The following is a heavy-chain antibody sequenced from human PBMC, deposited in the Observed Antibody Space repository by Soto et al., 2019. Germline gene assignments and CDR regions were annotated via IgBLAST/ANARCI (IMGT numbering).Heavy chain of an antibody. CDR3: ASSPSYSGDGVY. CDR1: GFTVSSNY. CDR2: IYSGGST. D-gene: IGHD1-26*01. J-gene: IGHJ4*02. V-gene: IGHV3-53*01. Sequence: GRSLRLSCAASGFTVSSNYMSWVRQAPGKGLEWVSVIYSGGSTYYANSVKGRFTISRDNSKNTLYLQMNSLRAEDTAVYCCASSPSYSGDGVYWGQGTLVTVSS.